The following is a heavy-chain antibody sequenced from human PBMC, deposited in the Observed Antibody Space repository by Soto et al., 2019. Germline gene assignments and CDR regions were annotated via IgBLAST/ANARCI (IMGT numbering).Heavy chain of an antibody. CDR3: ARGGRSSYSSGSYYFEY. D-gene: IGHD6-19*01. CDR2: INPSGGST. Sequence: ASVKVSCKASGYTFTSYYMHWVRQAPGQGLEWMGIINPSGGSTSCAQKFQGRVTMTRDTSTSTVYMELSSLRSEDTAVYYCARGGRSSYSSGSYYFEYWGQGTLVTVSS. CDR1: GYTFTSYY. J-gene: IGHJ4*02. V-gene: IGHV1-46*01.